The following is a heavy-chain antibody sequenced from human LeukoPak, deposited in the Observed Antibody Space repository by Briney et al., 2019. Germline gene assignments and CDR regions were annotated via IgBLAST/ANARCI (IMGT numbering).Heavy chain of an antibody. CDR3: ARGGSLGY. CDR1: GFTFISYE. V-gene: IGHV3-48*03. J-gene: IGHJ4*02. CDR2: ISSSCSAI. Sequence: GSLRLSCAASGFTFISYELNWVRQAPGKGMDGVSKISSSCSAIYYADSVKGRLTISRDNAKSTLYLQLNSLRAEDTAVYYCARGGSLGYWGQGTLVTVSS. D-gene: IGHD6-19*01.